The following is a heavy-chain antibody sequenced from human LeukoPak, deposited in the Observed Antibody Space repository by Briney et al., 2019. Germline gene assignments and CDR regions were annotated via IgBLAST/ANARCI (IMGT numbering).Heavy chain of an antibody. J-gene: IGHJ6*02. V-gene: IGHV5-51*01. CDR3: ARSPRDITIFGVVIYGMDV. CDR2: IYPGDSDT. Sequence: GESLKISCKGSGYGFTSCWIGWVRQMPGKGLEWMGIIYPGDSDTRYSPSFQGQVTISADKSISTAYLQWSSLKASDTAMYYCARSPRDITIFGVVIYGMDVWGQGTTVTVSS. CDR1: GYGFTSCW. D-gene: IGHD3-3*01.